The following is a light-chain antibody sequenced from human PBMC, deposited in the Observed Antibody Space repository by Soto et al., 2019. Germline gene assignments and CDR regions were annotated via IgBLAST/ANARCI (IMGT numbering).Light chain of an antibody. CDR1: QGISTF. Sequence: DIQMTQSPSSLSPSVGDRVTITCRASQGISTFLNWYQQKPGKAPRLLIYAASRLQSGVPARFSGSGVETDFTLTITSLQPEDFGIYYCQQSYALVRTFGGGTKVDIK. J-gene: IGKJ4*01. CDR2: AAS. V-gene: IGKV1-39*01. CDR3: QQSYALVRT.